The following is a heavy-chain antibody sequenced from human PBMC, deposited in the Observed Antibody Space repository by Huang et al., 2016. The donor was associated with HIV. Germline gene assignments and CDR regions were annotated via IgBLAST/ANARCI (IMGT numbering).Heavy chain of an antibody. CDR1: GFSFSTSGVG. CDR2: SYREDDR. J-gene: IGHJ4*02. D-gene: IGHD4-17*01. CDR3: AHSFTQDYGVNSYFDY. Sequence: QITLKESGPTLVKPTQTLTLTCTFSGFSFSTSGVGVGWIRQPPGKALEWLALSYREDDRRDSPSLKSRLTITKDTSKNQVVLTMTNMDPVDTATYYCAHSFTQDYGVNSYFDYWGQGTLVTVSS. V-gene: IGHV2-5*02.